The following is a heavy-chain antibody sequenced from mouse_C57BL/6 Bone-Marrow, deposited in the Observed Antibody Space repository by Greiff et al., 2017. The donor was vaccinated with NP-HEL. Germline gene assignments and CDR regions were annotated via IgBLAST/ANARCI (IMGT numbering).Heavy chain of an antibody. CDR3: ARRGAYGSYAMDY. CDR2: INPNNGGT. CDR1: GYTFTDYN. J-gene: IGHJ4*01. D-gene: IGHD1-1*01. Sequence: VHVKQSGPELVKPGASVKMSCKASGYTFTDYNMHWVKQSHGKSLEWIGYINPNNGGTSYNQKFKGKATLTVNKSSSTAYMELRSLTSEDSAVYYCARRGAYGSYAMDYWGQGTSVTVSS. V-gene: IGHV1-22*01.